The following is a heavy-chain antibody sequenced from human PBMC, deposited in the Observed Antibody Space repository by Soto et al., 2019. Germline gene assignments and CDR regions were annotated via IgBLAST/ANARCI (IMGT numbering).Heavy chain of an antibody. J-gene: IGHJ5*02. CDR1: GFTFSSYA. Sequence: AGGSLRLSCAASGFTFSSYAMSWVRQAPGKGLEWVSAISGSGGSTYYADSVKGRFTISRDNSKNTLYLQMNSLRADDTAVYYCARTGGDSSSWFGWFDPWGQGTLVTVSS. CDR2: ISGSGGST. V-gene: IGHV3-23*01. D-gene: IGHD6-13*01. CDR3: ARTGGDSSSWFGWFDP.